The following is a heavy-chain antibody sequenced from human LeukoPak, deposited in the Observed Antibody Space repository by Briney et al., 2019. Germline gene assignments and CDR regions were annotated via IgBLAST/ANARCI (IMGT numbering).Heavy chain of an antibody. J-gene: IGHJ5*02. CDR3: AGGSNWFDP. CDR2: IRYDGSNR. V-gene: IGHV3-30*04. Sequence: PGGSLRLSCAASGFTFSGSAMHWVRQASGKGLEWVAFIRYDGSNRYYADSVKGRFTISRDNSKNTLYLQMNSLRAEDTAIYYCAGGSNWFDPWGQGTLVTVSS. CDR1: GFTFSGSA. D-gene: IGHD5-12*01.